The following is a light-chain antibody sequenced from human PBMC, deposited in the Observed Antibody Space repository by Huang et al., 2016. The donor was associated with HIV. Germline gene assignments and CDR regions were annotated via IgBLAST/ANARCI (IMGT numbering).Light chain of an antibody. V-gene: IGKV1-12*01. CDR1: QVINSA. J-gene: IGKJ2*01. CDR2: SAS. CDR3: QQAHSLPYA. Sequence: DIQMTQSPFFVSATVGDRVTITCRASQVINSALAWYQQTPGKAPKLLIFSASSLQFGVPSRCSGNGSGTDFTLTISSLQPEDSATYYCQQAHSLPYAFGRGTKL.